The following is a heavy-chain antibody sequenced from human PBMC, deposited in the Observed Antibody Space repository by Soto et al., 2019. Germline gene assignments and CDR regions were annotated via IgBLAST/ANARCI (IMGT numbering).Heavy chain of an antibody. V-gene: IGHV1-8*01. Sequence: QVPLVQSGAEVKKPGASVKVSCKASGYTFTSYDINWVRQATGQGLEWMGWRNPNSGRTGHAQRFQGRDPMTRNTSISTSYMELSSLRSEDTAVYYCARMGYYHYYGMDVWGQGTTVTVSS. CDR2: RNPNSGRT. CDR1: GYTFTSYD. J-gene: IGHJ6*02. CDR3: ARMGYYHYYGMDV.